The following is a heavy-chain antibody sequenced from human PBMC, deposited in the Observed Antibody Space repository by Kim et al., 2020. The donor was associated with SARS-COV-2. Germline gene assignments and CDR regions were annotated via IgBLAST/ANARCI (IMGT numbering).Heavy chain of an antibody. Sequence: YFNPTLKSRVSVSVDTSKNPFSLMLSSVSAADTAVYYCARQGIVVGIPDYWGQGTLVIVSS. D-gene: IGHD3-22*01. CDR3: ARQGIVVGIPDY. V-gene: IGHV4-30-2*05. J-gene: IGHJ4*02.